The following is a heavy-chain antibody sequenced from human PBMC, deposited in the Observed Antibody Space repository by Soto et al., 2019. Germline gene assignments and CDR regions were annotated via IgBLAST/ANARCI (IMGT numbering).Heavy chain of an antibody. CDR2: ISADNGHT. CDR3: ARGKSVGTIVDH. Sequence: QVQLVQSGAEVKEPGASVKVSCKTSGYTFTSYGISWVRQAPGQGLEWMGLISADNGHTEYAENLQGRVTMTTDTSTTTAYMELRSLRSDDTAVYYWARGKSVGTIVDHWGQGTLATVSS. CDR1: GYTFTSYG. V-gene: IGHV1-18*01. D-gene: IGHD3-3*01. J-gene: IGHJ4*02.